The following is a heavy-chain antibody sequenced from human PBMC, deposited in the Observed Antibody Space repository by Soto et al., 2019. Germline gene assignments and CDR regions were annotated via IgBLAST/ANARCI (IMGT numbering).Heavy chain of an antibody. D-gene: IGHD6-19*01. V-gene: IGHV3-66*01. CDR1: GFTVSSNY. J-gene: IGHJ4*02. CDR3: ARGGCPLCKPPGRDY. CDR2: IYSGGST. Sequence: EVQLVESGGGLVQPGGSLRLSCAASGFTVSSNYMSWVRQAPGKGLEWVSVIYSGGSTYYADSVKGRFTISRDTSNNTLYLQMNSLRAVDTAVYYCARGGCPLCKPPGRDYWGQGTLVTVS.